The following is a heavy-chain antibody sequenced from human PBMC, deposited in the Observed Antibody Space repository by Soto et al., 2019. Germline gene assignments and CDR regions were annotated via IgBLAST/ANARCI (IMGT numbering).Heavy chain of an antibody. V-gene: IGHV3-15*01. CDR2: IKSKTDGGTT. Sequence: EVQLVESGGGLVKPGGSLRLSSAASGFTFSNAWMSWVRQAPGKGLEWVGRIKSKTDGGTTDYAAPVKGRFTISRDDSKNTLYLQMNSLKTEDTAVYYCTTDPQWLVRGVYWGQGTLVTVSS. D-gene: IGHD6-19*01. CDR1: GFTFSNAW. CDR3: TTDPQWLVRGVY. J-gene: IGHJ4*02.